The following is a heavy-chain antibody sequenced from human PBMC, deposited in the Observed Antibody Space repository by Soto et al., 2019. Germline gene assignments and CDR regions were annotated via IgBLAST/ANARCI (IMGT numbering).Heavy chain of an antibody. CDR3: ARDLYYDSSGYGLDY. CDR1: GFTFSSYA. V-gene: IGHV3-30-3*01. Sequence: PGGSLRLSCAASGFTFSSYAMHWVRQAPGKGLGWVAVISYDGSNKYYADSVKGRFTISRDNSKNTLYLQMNSLRAEDTAVYYCARDLYYDSSGYGLDYWGQGTLVTVSS. J-gene: IGHJ4*02. CDR2: ISYDGSNK. D-gene: IGHD3-22*01.